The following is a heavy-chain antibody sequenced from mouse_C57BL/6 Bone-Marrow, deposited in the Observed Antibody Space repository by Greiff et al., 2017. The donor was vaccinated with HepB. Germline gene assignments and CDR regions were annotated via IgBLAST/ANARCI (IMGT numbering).Heavy chain of an antibody. V-gene: IGHV1-81*01. D-gene: IGHD1-1*01. J-gene: IGHJ3*01. CDR2: IYPRSGNT. CDR1: GYTFTSYG. Sequence: QVQLKESGAELARPGASVKLSCKASGYTFTSYGISWVKQRTGQGLEWIGEIYPRSGNTYYNEKFKGKATLTADKSSSTAYMELRSLTSEDSAVYFCARRGPLLLRSPRFAYWGQGTLVTVSA. CDR3: ARRGPLLLRSPRFAY.